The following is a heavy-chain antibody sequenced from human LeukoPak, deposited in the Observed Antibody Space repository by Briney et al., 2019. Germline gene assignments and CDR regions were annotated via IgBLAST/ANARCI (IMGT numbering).Heavy chain of an antibody. J-gene: IGHJ3*02. V-gene: IGHV1-69*01. CDR3: ARAGDCSGGSCYSDDAFDI. D-gene: IGHD2-15*01. Sequence: VASVKVSCTASVGTFSSYAISWVRQAPGQGLEWMGGIIPIFGTANYAQKFQGRVTITADESTSTAYMELSSLRSEDTAVYYCARAGDCSGGSCYSDDAFDIWGQGTMVTVSS. CDR1: VGTFSSYA. CDR2: IIPIFGTA.